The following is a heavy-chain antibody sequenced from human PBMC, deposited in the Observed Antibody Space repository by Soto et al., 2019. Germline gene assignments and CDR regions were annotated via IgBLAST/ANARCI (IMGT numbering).Heavy chain of an antibody. D-gene: IGHD3-10*01. CDR1: GYTFSSIG. V-gene: IGHV1-18*01. CDR2: ISPYKGNT. Sequence: ASVKVSCKTSGYTFSSIGITWVRQAPGQGLEWMGWISPYKGNTYYAQRLQGRVTMSTDTSTSTAYMELRSLRSDDTAVYFCARDLDGSGSYYTNYWGQGTLVTVSS. J-gene: IGHJ4*02. CDR3: ARDLDGSGSYYTNY.